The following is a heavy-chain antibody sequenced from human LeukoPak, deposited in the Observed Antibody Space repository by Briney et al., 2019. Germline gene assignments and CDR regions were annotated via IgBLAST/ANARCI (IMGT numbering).Heavy chain of an antibody. V-gene: IGHV4-4*07. J-gene: IGHJ3*02. Sequence: SETLSLTCTVSGGSISSYYWSWFRQLAGKGLEWIGRIYTSGSTNYNPSLMSRVTMSVDTSKNQFSLKLSSVTAADTAVYYCARDIWTGTTAGFAFDIWGQGTMVTVSS. CDR1: GGSISSYY. D-gene: IGHD1-7*01. CDR2: IYTSGST. CDR3: ARDIWTGTTAGFAFDI.